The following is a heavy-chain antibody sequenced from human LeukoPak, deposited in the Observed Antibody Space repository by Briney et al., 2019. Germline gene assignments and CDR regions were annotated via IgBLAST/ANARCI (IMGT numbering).Heavy chain of an antibody. Sequence: SETLSLTCTVSGGSISSYYWSWIRQPPGKGLEWIGYFYYSGSTNYNPSLKSRVTISVDTSKNQFSLKLSSVTAADTAVYYCARSRAQLPAAFDIWGQGTMVTVSS. CDR1: GGSISSYY. CDR2: FYYSGST. CDR3: ARSRAQLPAAFDI. D-gene: IGHD2-2*01. J-gene: IGHJ3*02. V-gene: IGHV4-59*01.